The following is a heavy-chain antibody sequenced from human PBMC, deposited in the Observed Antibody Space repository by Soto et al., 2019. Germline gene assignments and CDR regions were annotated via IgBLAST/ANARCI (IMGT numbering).Heavy chain of an antibody. V-gene: IGHV4-39*01. CDR3: ARRPRPDFWSGYSNFDY. CDR2: IYCSGST. Sequence: PSETLSLTCTVSGGSISSRSYYWGWIRQPPGKGLEWIGSIYCSGSTYYNPSLKSRVTISVDTSKNQFSLKLSSVTAADTAVYYCARRPRPDFWSGYSNFDYWGQGTLVTVSS. J-gene: IGHJ4*02. D-gene: IGHD3-3*01. CDR1: GGSISSRSYY.